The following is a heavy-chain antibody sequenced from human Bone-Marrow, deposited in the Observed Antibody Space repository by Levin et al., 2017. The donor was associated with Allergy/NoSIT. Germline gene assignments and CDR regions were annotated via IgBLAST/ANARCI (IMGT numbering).Heavy chain of an antibody. CDR3: TTEVVVVAAPFDY. J-gene: IGHJ4*02. CDR1: GFTFSKTW. V-gene: IGHV3-15*01. CDR2: IKSKRDGETT. Sequence: GESLKISCAASGFTFSKTWMSWVRQAPGAGLEWVAQIKSKRDGETTDYAAPVKGRFTISRDDSKNTLYLQMNSLKTEDTAVYYCTTEVVVVAAPFDYWGQGTLVTVSS. D-gene: IGHD2-15*01.